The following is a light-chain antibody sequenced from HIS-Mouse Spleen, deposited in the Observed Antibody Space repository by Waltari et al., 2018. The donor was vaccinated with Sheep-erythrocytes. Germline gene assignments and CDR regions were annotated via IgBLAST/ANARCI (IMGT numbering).Light chain of an antibody. CDR1: SSDVGSYNL. CDR3: CSYAGSSTPWV. V-gene: IGLV2-23*01. Sequence: QSALTQPASVSGSPGQSITISCTGTSSDVGSYNLVSWYQQHPGKAPKPMIYEGTKRPSAFSHRFAGSKSGNAASLTISGLQAEDEADYYCCSYAGSSTPWVFGGGTKLTVL. CDR2: EGT. J-gene: IGLJ3*02.